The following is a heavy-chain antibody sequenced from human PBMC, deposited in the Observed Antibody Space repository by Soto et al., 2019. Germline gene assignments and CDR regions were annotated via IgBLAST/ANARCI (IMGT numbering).Heavy chain of an antibody. CDR3: ATRSGDYVGWFDP. V-gene: IGHV4-34*01. D-gene: IGHD4-17*01. J-gene: IGHJ5*02. Sequence: LSLTCAVYGGSFSGYYWSWIRQPPGKGLEWIGEINHSGSTNYNPSLKSRDTISVDTSKNQFSLKLSSVTAADTAVYYCATRSGDYVGWFDPWGQGTRVTVSS. CDR2: INHSGST. CDR1: GGSFSGYY.